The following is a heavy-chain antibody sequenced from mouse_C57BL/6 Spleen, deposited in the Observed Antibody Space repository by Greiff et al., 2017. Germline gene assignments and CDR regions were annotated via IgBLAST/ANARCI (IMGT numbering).Heavy chain of an antibody. V-gene: IGHV1-26*01. Sequence: EVQLQQSGPELVKPGASVKISCKASGYKFTDYYMNWVKQSHGKSLEWIGDINPNNGGTSYNQKFKGKATLTVDKSSSTAYMELRSLTSEDSAGYYCAREDYGSLDYWGQGTTLTVSS. CDR1: GYKFTDYY. D-gene: IGHD1-1*01. CDR3: AREDYGSLDY. CDR2: INPNNGGT. J-gene: IGHJ2*01.